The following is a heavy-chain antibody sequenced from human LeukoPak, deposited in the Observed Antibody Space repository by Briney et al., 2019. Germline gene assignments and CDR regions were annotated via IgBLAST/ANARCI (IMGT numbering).Heavy chain of an antibody. D-gene: IGHD7-27*01. CDR3: ARPRANWGSGYGMDV. CDR2: ISSSSSTI. J-gene: IGHJ6*02. CDR1: GFAFSLYS. V-gene: IGHV3-48*04. Sequence: GGSLRLSCAASGFAFSLYSMNWARQAPGKGLEWISYISSSSSTIYYADSVKGRFTISRDNAKNSLYLQMKSPRAEDTAVYYCARPRANWGSGYGMDVWGQGTTVTVSS.